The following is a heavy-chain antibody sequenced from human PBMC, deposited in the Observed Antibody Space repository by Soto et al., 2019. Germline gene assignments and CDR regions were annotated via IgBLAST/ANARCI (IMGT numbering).Heavy chain of an antibody. J-gene: IGHJ3*02. D-gene: IGHD6-13*01. V-gene: IGHV1-2*04. CDR1: GYTFTGYY. CDR2: INPNSGGT. Sequence: ASVKVSCKASGYTFTGYYMHWVRQAPGQRLEWMGWINPNSGGTNYAQKFQGWVTMTRDTSISTAYMELSRLRSDDTAVYYCARATKQQLVVGDAFDIWGQGTMVTVSS. CDR3: ARATKQQLVVGDAFDI.